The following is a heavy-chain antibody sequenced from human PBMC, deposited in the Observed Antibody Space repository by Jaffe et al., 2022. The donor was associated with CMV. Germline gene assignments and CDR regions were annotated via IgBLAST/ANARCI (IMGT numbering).Heavy chain of an antibody. Sequence: QVQLQQWGAGLLKPSETLSLTCAVYGGSFSGYYWSWIRQPPGKGLEWIGEINHSGSTNYNPSLKSRVTISVDTSKNQFSLKLSSVTAADTAVYYCARLLRYCSSTSCYEKNSWFDPWGQGTLVTVSS. CDR3: ARLLRYCSSTSCYEKNSWFDP. CDR1: GGSFSGYY. CDR2: INHSGST. D-gene: IGHD2-2*01. V-gene: IGHV4-34*01. J-gene: IGHJ5*02.